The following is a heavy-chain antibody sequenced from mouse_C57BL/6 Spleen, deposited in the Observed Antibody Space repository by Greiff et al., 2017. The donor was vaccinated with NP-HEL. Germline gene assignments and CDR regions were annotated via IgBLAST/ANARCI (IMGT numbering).Heavy chain of an antibody. CDR2: ISDGGSYT. J-gene: IGHJ2*01. CDR3: ARDRTTTVVAPFDD. CDR1: GFTFSSYA. D-gene: IGHD1-1*01. V-gene: IGHV5-4*01. Sequence: EVQLVESGGGLVKPGGSLKLSCAASGFTFSSYAMSWVRQTPEKRLEWVATISDGGSYTYYPDNVKGRFTISRDNAKNNLYLQMSHLKSEDTAMYYCARDRTTTVVAPFDDWGQGTTLTVSS.